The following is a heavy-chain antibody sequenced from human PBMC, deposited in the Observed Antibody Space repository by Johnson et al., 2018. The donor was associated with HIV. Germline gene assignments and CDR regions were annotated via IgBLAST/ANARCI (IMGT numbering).Heavy chain of an antibody. CDR1: GFTFSDYY. Sequence: QVQLVESGGGLVKPGGSLRLSCAGSGFTFSDYYMNWIRQAPGKGLEWVSYISSSGSAIYYADSVKGRFTISRDNAKNSLYLQMNSLRAEDTAVYYCARGRYSSTWYVGGLDAFDIWGRGTMVTVSS. D-gene: IGHD6-13*01. V-gene: IGHV3-11*04. J-gene: IGHJ3*02. CDR3: ARGRYSSTWYVGGLDAFDI. CDR2: ISSSGSAI.